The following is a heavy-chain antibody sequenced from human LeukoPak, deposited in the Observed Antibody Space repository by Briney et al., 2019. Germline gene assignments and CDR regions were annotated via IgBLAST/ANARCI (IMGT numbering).Heavy chain of an antibody. Sequence: PGGSLRLSCAASGFTFSSYSMNWVRQAPGKGLEWVSSISSSSSYIYYADSVKGRFTISRDNAKNSLYLQMNSLRAEDTAIYYCARGAGGAKRWLQLLLRYYFDYWGQGTLVTVSS. J-gene: IGHJ4*02. D-gene: IGHD5-24*01. CDR3: ARGAGGAKRWLQLLLRYYFDY. V-gene: IGHV3-21*01. CDR2: ISSSSSYI. CDR1: GFTFSSYS.